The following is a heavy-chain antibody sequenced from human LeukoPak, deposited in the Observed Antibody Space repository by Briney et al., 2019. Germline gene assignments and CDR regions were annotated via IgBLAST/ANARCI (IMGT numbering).Heavy chain of an antibody. Sequence: GSLRLSCAASGFTVSNIYMSWVRQAPGMGLEWIGSFYYTGSTFYSPSLKSRVTISVDTSKNQFSLKLSSVTAADTAVYYCARRSGTYHAFDIWGQGTMVTVSS. CDR3: ARRSGTYHAFDI. CDR2: FYYTGST. D-gene: IGHD1-26*01. CDR1: GFTVSNIY. V-gene: IGHV4-39*01. J-gene: IGHJ3*02.